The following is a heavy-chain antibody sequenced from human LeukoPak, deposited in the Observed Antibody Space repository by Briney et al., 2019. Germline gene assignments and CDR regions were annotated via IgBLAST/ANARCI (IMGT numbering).Heavy chain of an antibody. CDR3: ARAYYCSSTSCPGGSNWFDP. V-gene: IGHV3-66*01. D-gene: IGHD2-2*01. J-gene: IGHJ5*02. Sequence: PGGSLRLSCAASGFTVSSNYMSWVRQAPGKGLEWVSVIYSGGSTYYADSVQGRFTISRDNSKNTLYLQMNSLRAEDTAVYYCARAYYCSSTSCPGGSNWFDPWGQGTLVTVSS. CDR1: GFTVSSNY. CDR2: IYSGGST.